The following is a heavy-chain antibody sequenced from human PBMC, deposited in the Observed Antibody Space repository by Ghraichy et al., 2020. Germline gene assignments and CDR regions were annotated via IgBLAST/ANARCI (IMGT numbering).Heavy chain of an antibody. D-gene: IGHD3-10*01. CDR2: ISGGGGST. CDR3: AKDRVDTMVRGVIIPIDY. CDR1: GFTFSTYA. Sequence: GGSLRLSCAASGFTFSTYAMSWVRQAPGKGLEWVSAISGGGGSTYYADSVKGRFTISRDNSKNTLYLQMNGLRAEDTAVYYCAKDRVDTMVRGVIIPIDYWGQGTLVTVSS. J-gene: IGHJ4*02. V-gene: IGHV3-23*01.